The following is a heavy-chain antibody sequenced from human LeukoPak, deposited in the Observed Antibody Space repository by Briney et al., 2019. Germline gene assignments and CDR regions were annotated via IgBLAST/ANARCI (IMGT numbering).Heavy chain of an antibody. CDR1: GFNFTSYL. CDR3: AGAEVAGQVIDY. D-gene: IGHD6-19*01. CDR2: ISSFGGRT. Sequence: PGGSLRLSCAASGFNFTSYLMTWVRQAPGKGLEWVSGISSFGGRTYYADSVKGRFTISRDNSKNTLYLQMSSLRADDTAVYYCAGAEVAGQVIDYWGQGTLVTVSS. J-gene: IGHJ4*02. V-gene: IGHV3-23*01.